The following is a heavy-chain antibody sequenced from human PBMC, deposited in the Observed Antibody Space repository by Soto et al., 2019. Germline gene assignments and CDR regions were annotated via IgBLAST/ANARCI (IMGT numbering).Heavy chain of an antibody. D-gene: IGHD1-20*01. Sequence: SETLSLTCTVSGGSISSYYWSWIRQPPWKGLEWIGYIYYSGSTNYNPSLKSRVTISVDTSKNQFSLKLSSVTAADTAVYYCARVGGINWFDPWGQGTLVTAPQ. CDR1: GGSISSYY. V-gene: IGHV4-59*01. CDR3: ARVGGINWFDP. CDR2: IYYSGST. J-gene: IGHJ5*02.